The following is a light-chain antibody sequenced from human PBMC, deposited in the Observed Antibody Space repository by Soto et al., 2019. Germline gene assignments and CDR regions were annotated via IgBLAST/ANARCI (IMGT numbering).Light chain of an antibody. J-gene: IGLJ1*01. CDR3: SSYTSDSRDYA. CDR1: SSDVGAYTS. CDR2: EVN. Sequence: QSVLTQPASVSGSLGQAITISCTGTSSDVGAYTSVSWYQHHPGKAPKVIIYEVNKRPSGISNRFSGSKSVNTASLTISGLQPDDEAHYYSSSYTSDSRDYAFGTGTKV. V-gene: IGLV2-14*01.